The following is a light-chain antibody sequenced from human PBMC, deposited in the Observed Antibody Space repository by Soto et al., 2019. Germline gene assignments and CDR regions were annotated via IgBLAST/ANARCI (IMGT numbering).Light chain of an antibody. CDR1: QGISSY. V-gene: IGKV1-9*01. CDR3: QQYDHLPIT. Sequence: IQLTQSPSSLSTSVRDRVTITCRASQGISSYLAWYQQKPGKAPKLLIYAASTLQSGVPSRFSGSGSGTDFTFTISSLQPEDFATYHCQQYDHLPITFGQGTRLEIK. CDR2: AAS. J-gene: IGKJ5*01.